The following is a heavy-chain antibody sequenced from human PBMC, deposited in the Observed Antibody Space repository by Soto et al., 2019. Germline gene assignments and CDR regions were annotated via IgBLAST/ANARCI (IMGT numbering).Heavy chain of an antibody. D-gene: IGHD3-10*01. CDR1: GGSISSSSYY. Sequence: PSETLSLTCTVSGGSISSSSYYWGWIRQPPGKGLEWIGSIYYSGSTYYNPSLKSRVTISVYTSKNQFSLKLSSVTAADTAVYYCASIHYPITMVRGVILDYWGQGTQVTVSS. CDR2: IYYSGST. J-gene: IGHJ4*02. V-gene: IGHV4-39*01. CDR3: ASIHYPITMVRGVILDY.